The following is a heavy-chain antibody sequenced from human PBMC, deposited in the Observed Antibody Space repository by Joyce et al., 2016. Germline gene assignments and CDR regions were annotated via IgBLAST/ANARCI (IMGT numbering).Heavy chain of an antibody. Sequence: QVQVQESGPGLVKPSQTLSLTCTVSGGSVSSGGYYWTWLRQRPGKGLELIGYIYYSGRTYSNPSLKSRVTISVDTSKNHLSLRLSSVTAADAALYYCARGIRGPEAFDIWGQGTMVTVSS. CDR1: GGSVSSGGYY. V-gene: IGHV4-31*03. D-gene: IGHD3-10*01. CDR2: IYYSGRT. CDR3: ARGIRGPEAFDI. J-gene: IGHJ3*02.